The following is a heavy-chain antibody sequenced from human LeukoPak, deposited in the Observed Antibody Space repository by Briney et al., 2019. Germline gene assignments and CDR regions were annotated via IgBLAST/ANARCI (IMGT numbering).Heavy chain of an antibody. V-gene: IGHV4-61*02. D-gene: IGHD3-16*01. CDR3: ARGGFYEFDY. CDR2: IYTSGST. Sequence: SETLSLTCTVSGGSISSGSYYWSWIRQPAGKGLEWIGRIYTSGSTNYNPSLKSRVTISVDTSKNQFSLKLSSVTAADTAVYYCARGGFYEFDYWGQGTLVTVSS. CDR1: GGSISSGSYY. J-gene: IGHJ4*02.